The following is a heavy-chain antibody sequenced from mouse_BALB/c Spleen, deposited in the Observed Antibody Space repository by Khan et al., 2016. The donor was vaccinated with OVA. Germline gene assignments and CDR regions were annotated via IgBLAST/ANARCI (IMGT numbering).Heavy chain of an antibody. Sequence: EVQLQESGPGLVKPSQSLSLTCTVTGYSITSGYVWYLLRQFPGNKLEWMGYISYSGSTNYTPSLKRRISITRDTSKNTFFLQLNSVTTEDTATYSCARTGRIKYWGQGTTLTVSS. CDR1: GYSITSGYV. CDR3: ARTGRIKY. CDR2: ISYSGST. J-gene: IGHJ2*01. V-gene: IGHV3-2*02. D-gene: IGHD1-1*01.